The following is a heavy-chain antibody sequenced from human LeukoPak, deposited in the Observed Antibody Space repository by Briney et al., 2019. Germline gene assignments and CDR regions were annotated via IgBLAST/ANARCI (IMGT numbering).Heavy chain of an antibody. CDR1: GGSISSYY. Sequence: SETLSLTCTVSGGSISSYYWSWIRQPPGKGLEWIGYIYYSGSTNYNPSLKSRVTISVDTSKNQFSLKLSSVTAADTAVYYCARDHSFPWFGELLNWFDPWGQGTLVTVSS. CDR2: IYYSGST. CDR3: ARDHSFPWFGELLNWFDP. J-gene: IGHJ5*02. V-gene: IGHV4-59*01. D-gene: IGHD3-10*01.